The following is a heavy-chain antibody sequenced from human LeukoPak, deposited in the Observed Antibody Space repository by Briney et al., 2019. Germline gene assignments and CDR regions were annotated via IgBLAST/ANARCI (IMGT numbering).Heavy chain of an antibody. J-gene: IGHJ4*02. CDR3: ARDGGFDH. Sequence: GGSLRLSCAASGFTSSSYGMNWVRQAPGEGLEWVSYISSSSSSIYYADSVKGRFTISRDNAKNSLYLQMNSLRDDDTAVFYCARDGGFDHWGQGTLVTVSS. D-gene: IGHD3-3*01. CDR2: ISSSSSSI. V-gene: IGHV3-48*02. CDR1: GFTSSSYG.